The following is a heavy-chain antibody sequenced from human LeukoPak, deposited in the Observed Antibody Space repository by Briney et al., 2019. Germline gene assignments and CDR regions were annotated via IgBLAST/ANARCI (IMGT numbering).Heavy chain of an antibody. CDR2: ITGSGDST. V-gene: IGHV3-23*01. CDR1: GLTFSSYA. CDR3: ANGGKVVVLDY. D-gene: IGHD3-22*01. Sequence: GGSLRLSCAGSGLTFSSYAMSWVRQAPGKGLEWVSTITGSGDSTFYPDSVKGRFTISRDNSKNTLFLQMNSLRAEDTALYYCANGGKVVVLDYWGQGTLVTVSS. J-gene: IGHJ4*02.